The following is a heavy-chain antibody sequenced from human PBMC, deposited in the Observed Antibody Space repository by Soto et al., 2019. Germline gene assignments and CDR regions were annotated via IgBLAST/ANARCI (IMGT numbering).Heavy chain of an antibody. D-gene: IGHD6-13*01. CDR1: GFTFSSYG. Sequence: GGSLRLSCAASGFTFSSYGMHWVRQAPGKGREWVAVISYDGSNKYYADSVKGRFTISRDNSKNTLYLQMNSLRAEDTAVYYCAKDGTAAGKSGYYYYGMDVWGQGTTVTVSS. CDR2: ISYDGSNK. J-gene: IGHJ6*02. V-gene: IGHV3-30*18. CDR3: AKDGTAAGKSGYYYYGMDV.